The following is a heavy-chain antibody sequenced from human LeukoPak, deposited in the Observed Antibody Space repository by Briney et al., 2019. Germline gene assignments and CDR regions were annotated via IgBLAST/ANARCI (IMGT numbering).Heavy chain of an antibody. V-gene: IGHV3-21*01. CDR1: GFTFSSYS. CDR2: ISSSSSYI. CDR3: ATERGYSYGPFDY. D-gene: IGHD5-18*01. J-gene: IGHJ4*02. Sequence: PGGSLRLSCAASGFTFSSYSMNWVRQAPGRGLEWVSSISSSSSYIYYADSVKGRFTISRDNAKNSLYLQMNSLRAEDTAVYYCATERGYSYGPFDYWGQGTLVTVSS.